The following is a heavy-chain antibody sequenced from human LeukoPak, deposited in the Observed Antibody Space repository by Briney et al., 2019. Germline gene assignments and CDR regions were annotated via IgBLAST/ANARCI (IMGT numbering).Heavy chain of an antibody. V-gene: IGHV4-38-2*02. D-gene: IGHD1-14*01. J-gene: IGHJ4*02. CDR1: GGSIGSGYY. CDR2: IYHSGST. Sequence: SETLSLTCTVSGGSIGSGYYWGWIRQPPGKGLEWIGRIYHSGSTYYDPSLKSRVTISVDTSRNQFSLKLSSVTAADTAVYYCARAREPLIYTYYFDYWGQGTLVTVSS. CDR3: ARAREPLIYTYYFDY.